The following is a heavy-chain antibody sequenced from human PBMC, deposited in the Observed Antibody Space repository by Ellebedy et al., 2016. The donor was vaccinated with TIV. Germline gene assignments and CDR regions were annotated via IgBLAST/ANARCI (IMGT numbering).Heavy chain of an antibody. J-gene: IGHJ5*02. CDR2: INPSGGST. D-gene: IGHD6-19*01. CDR3: ARGIAVAGNEDWFDP. Sequence: ASVKVSCXASGYTFTGYYMHWVRQAPGQGLEWMGIINPSGGSTSYAQKFQGRVTMTRDTSISTAYMELSRLRSDDTAVYYCARGIAVAGNEDWFDPWGQGTLVTVSS. V-gene: IGHV1-46*01. CDR1: GYTFTGYY.